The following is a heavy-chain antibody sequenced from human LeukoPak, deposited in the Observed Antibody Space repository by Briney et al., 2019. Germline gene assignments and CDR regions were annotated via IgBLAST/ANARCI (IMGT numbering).Heavy chain of an antibody. Sequence: SESLSLTCSVSGGSISGYYWNWIRQPPGKGLEWIGYMYYGGSTNYSPSLKSRVSMSADTSRNQLSLKLTSVTAADTAVYYCARSLPATVAGANWYDPWGQGTLVTVSS. CDR1: GGSISGYY. CDR2: MYYGGST. V-gene: IGHV4-59*01. D-gene: IGHD6-13*01. J-gene: IGHJ5*02. CDR3: ARSLPATVAGANWYDP.